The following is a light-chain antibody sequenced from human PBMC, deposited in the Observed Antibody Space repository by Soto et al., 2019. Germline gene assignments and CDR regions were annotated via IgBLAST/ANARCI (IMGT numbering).Light chain of an antibody. CDR2: AAS. CDR1: QSISNH. Sequence: DIQMTQSPSSLSASVEDRVIITCRASQSISNHLNWYQQKPGKAPKLLIFAASSLQSGVPSRFSGSRSGPDFTLTISSLQPDDFATYYCQQYNSYSPWTSGQGTKVDIK. CDR3: QQYNSYSPWT. V-gene: IGKV1-39*01. J-gene: IGKJ1*01.